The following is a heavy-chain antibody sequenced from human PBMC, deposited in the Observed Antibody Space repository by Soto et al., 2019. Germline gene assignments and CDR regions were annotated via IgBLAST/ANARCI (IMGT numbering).Heavy chain of an antibody. V-gene: IGHV4-34*01. J-gene: IGHJ2*01. CDR2: INDRGSI. CDR3: ARESHDILTGPPWVWYFDL. CDR1: GGSFSGYY. Sequence: QVKLQQWGAGPLRPLETLSLTCGVSGGSFSGYYWAWIRQSPGKGLEWIGEINDRGSINYNPSLKSTVSISVDTAKNHYSLNPRSVTAAATAVYYCARESHDILTGPPWVWYFDLWGRGTLVTVSS. D-gene: IGHD3-9*01.